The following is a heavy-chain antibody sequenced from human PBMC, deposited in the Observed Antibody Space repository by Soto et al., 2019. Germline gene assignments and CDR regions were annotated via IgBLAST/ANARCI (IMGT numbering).Heavy chain of an antibody. J-gene: IGHJ5*02. CDR3: ARGVTMIVVGYNWFDP. CDR1: GFTFSSYW. Sequence: EVQLVESGGGLVQPGGSLRLSCAASGFTFSSYWMHWVRQAPGKGLVWVSRINSDGSSTSYEDSVKGRFTISRDNAKNTLYLQMNSLRAEDTAVYYCARGVTMIVVGYNWFDPWGQGTLVTASS. D-gene: IGHD3-22*01. V-gene: IGHV3-74*01. CDR2: INSDGSST.